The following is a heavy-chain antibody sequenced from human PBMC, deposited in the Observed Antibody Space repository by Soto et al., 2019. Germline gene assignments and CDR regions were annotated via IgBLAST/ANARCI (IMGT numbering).Heavy chain of an antibody. J-gene: IGHJ4*02. CDR1: GFTFSSYG. Sequence: QVQLVESGGGVVQPGRSLRLSCAASGFTFSSYGMHWVRQAPGKGLEWVAVIWYDGSNKYYADSVKGRFTISRDNSKNTLYLQMNSLRAEDTAVYYCARGRLERPLCLDYWGQGTLVTVSS. D-gene: IGHD1-1*01. CDR3: ARGRLERPLCLDY. V-gene: IGHV3-33*01. CDR2: IWYDGSNK.